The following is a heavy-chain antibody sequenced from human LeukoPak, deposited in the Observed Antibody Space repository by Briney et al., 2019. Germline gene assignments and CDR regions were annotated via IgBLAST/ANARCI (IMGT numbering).Heavy chain of an antibody. CDR1: GISVSSNY. D-gene: IGHD6-13*01. V-gene: IGHV3-21*01. CDR3: ARDRSGSSSWYGWADY. CDR2: ISSSSSYI. Sequence: GGSLRLSCAASGISVSSNYMNWVRQAPGKGLEWVSSISSSSSYIYYADSVKGRFTISRDNAKNSLYLQMNSLRAEDTAVYYCARDRSGSSSWYGWADYWGQGTLVTVSS. J-gene: IGHJ4*02.